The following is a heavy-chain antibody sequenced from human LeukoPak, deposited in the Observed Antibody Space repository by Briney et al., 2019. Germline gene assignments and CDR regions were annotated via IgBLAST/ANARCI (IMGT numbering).Heavy chain of an antibody. Sequence: GGSLSLSCAASGFTFSSYSMSWVRQAPGKGLEWVANIKKDGSEKYYVDSVKGRFTISRDNAKNSLYLQMNSLRAEDTAVYYCARHWVLRYSPKRFGYWGQGTLVTVSS. CDR1: GFTFSSYS. CDR3: ARHWVLRYSPKRFGY. D-gene: IGHD3-9*01. V-gene: IGHV3-7*01. CDR2: IKKDGSEK. J-gene: IGHJ4*02.